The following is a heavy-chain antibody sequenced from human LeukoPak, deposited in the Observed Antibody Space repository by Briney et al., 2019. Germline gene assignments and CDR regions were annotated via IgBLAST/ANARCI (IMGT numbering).Heavy chain of an antibody. V-gene: IGHV3-48*03. Sequence: GGSLRLSCAASGFTFSSYEMNWVRQPPGKGLEWVSYISSSGRTIYYADSVKGRFTISRDNAKNSLYLQMNSLRAEDTAVYYCARPPALNYWGQGTLVTVSS. D-gene: IGHD3-9*01. CDR3: ARPPALNY. CDR2: ISSSGRTI. CDR1: GFTFSSYE. J-gene: IGHJ4*02.